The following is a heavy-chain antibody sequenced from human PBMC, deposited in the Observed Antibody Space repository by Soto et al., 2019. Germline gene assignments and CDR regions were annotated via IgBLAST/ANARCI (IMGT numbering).Heavy chain of an antibody. CDR3: ARGSGSSWYNWFDP. CDR2: INHSGST. Sequence: SETLSLTCAVYGGSFSGYYWSWIRQPPGKGLEWIGEINHSGSTNYNPSLKSRVTISVDTSKNQFSLKLSSVTAADTAVYYCARGSGSSWYNWFDPWGQGTLVTVS. CDR1: GGSFSGYY. V-gene: IGHV4-34*01. D-gene: IGHD6-13*01. J-gene: IGHJ5*02.